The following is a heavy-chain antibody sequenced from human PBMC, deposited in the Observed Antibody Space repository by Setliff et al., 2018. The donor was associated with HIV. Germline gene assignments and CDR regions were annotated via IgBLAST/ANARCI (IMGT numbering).Heavy chain of an antibody. CDR1: GFTFTGYY. CDR2: INPHSGGT. D-gene: IGHD4-4*01. Sequence: ASVKVSCKASGFTFTGYYLHWVRQAPGQGLEWMGWINPHSGGTNYAQNFHGRVTMTRDTSTSTVYMELTNLRSEDTAVYYCARERTTLTPHGLGYMDVWGKGTTVTVSS. CDR3: ARERTTLTPHGLGYMDV. J-gene: IGHJ6*03. V-gene: IGHV1-2*02.